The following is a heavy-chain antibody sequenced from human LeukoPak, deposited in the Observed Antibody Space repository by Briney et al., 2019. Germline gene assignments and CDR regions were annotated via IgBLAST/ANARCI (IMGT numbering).Heavy chain of an antibody. CDR3: ARPTGPTNAFDI. CDR1: GFTFSSYA. CDR2: ISYDGSNK. Sequence: GRSLRLSCAASGFTFSSYAMHWVRQAPGKGLEWVAVISYDGSNKYYADSVKGRFTISRDNSKNTLYLQMNSLRAEDTAVYYCARPTGPTNAFDIWGQGTMVTVSS. V-gene: IGHV3-30-3*01. J-gene: IGHJ3*02.